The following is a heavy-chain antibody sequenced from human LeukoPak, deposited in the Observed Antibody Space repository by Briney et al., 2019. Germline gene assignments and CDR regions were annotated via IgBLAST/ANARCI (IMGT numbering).Heavy chain of an antibody. Sequence: SETRSLTCAISGDSVSSNSATWNWIRQSPSRGLEWLGRTYYRSRWLNDYAVSVKGRITVNPDTSKNQFSLQLHSVSPEDTAVYYCVRDSGMGLDAFDIWGQGTMVTLSS. V-gene: IGHV6-1*01. D-gene: IGHD3-10*01. CDR1: GDSVSSNSAT. J-gene: IGHJ3*02. CDR3: VRDSGMGLDAFDI. CDR2: TYYRSRWLN.